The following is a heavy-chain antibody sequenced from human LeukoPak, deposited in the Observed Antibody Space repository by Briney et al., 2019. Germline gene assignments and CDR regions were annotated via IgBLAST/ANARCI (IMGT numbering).Heavy chain of an antibody. CDR1: GYTFTSYY. D-gene: IGHD4-11*01. V-gene: IGHV1-46*01. CDR3: ARDLQYGYYYMDV. Sequence: ASVKVSCKTSGYTFTSYYLHWVRQAPGQGLEWMGIINPSGGSTSYAQKFQGRVTMTRDTSTSTVYMELSSLRSEDTAVYYCARDLQYGYYYMDVWGKGTTVTVSS. CDR2: INPSGGST. J-gene: IGHJ6*03.